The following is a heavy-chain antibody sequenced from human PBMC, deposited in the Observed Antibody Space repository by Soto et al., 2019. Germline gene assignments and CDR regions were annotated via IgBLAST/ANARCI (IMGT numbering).Heavy chain of an antibody. D-gene: IGHD6-13*01. CDR2: IYWDDNK. J-gene: IGHJ4*02. V-gene: IGHV2-5*02. CDR1: WFTLTTSGVD. Sequence: SGPTPVNPTQTLTLTCTFSWFTLTTSGVDVAWIRQPPGKALEWLALIYWDDNKRYSPSLKSRLTITKATSKNQVVLTMINMDPVDTATYYCAQTSGSSSGFDYWGQGTLVTSPQ. CDR3: AQTSGSSSGFDY.